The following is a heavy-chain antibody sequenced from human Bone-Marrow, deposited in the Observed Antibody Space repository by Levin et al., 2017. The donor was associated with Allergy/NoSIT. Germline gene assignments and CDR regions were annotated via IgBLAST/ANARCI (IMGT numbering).Heavy chain of an antibody. CDR3: ARTDRDAFDI. J-gene: IGHJ3*02. Sequence: SQTLSLTCTVSGGSISSGGYYWSWIRQHPGKGLEWIGYIYYSGSTYYNPSLKSRVTISVDTSKNQFSLKLSSVTAADTAVYYCARTDRDAFDIWGQGTMVTVSS. CDR1: GGSISSGGYY. CDR2: IYYSGST. V-gene: IGHV4-31*03.